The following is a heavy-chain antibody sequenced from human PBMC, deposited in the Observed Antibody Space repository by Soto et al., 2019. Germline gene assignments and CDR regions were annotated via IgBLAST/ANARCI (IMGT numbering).Heavy chain of an antibody. D-gene: IGHD6-13*01. V-gene: IGHV1-46*01. J-gene: IGHJ6*02. CDR1: GYTFTSYY. CDR3: ARDGGVFYSSSSTDDEGYYDYGMDV. CDR2: INPSGGST. Sequence: ASVKVSCKASGYTFTSYYMHWVRQAPGQGLEWMGIINPSGGSTSYAQKFQGRVTMTRDTSTSTVYMELSSLRSEDTAVYYCARDGGVFYSSSSTDDEGYYDYGMDVWG.